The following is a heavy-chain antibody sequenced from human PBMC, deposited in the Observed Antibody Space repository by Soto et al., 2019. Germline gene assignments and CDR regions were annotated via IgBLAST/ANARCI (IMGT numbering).Heavy chain of an antibody. J-gene: IGHJ4*02. CDR1: LFIVSDNY. D-gene: IGHD4-17*01. CDR3: ATRMTTAPY. V-gene: IGHV3-66*01. Sequence: EVRLVQSGGGLVQPGGSLRLSCAASLFIVSDNYMSWVRQAPGKGLEWVSLIYSGGGTDYAESVKGRFTISRDNSKNMRYLQMNSLKAEDTGIYYCATRMTTAPYWGQGTVVTVSS. CDR2: IYSGGGT.